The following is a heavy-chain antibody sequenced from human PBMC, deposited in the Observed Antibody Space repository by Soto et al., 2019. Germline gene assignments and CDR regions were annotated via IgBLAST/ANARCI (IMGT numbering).Heavy chain of an antibody. CDR2: IWYDGSNK. CDR1: GFTFSSYG. V-gene: IGHV3-33*01. D-gene: IGHD3-10*01. J-gene: IGHJ6*03. CDR3: ARGRVTDYMDV. Sequence: GGSLRLSCAASGFTFSSYGMHWVRQAPGKGLEWVAVIWYDGSNKYYADSVKGRFTISRDNSKNTLYLQMNSLRAGDTAVYYCARGRVTDYMDVWGKGTTVTVSS.